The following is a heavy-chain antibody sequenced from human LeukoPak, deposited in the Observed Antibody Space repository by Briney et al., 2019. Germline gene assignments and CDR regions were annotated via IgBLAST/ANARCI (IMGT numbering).Heavy chain of an antibody. D-gene: IGHD1-1*01. CDR2: FDPEDGET. CDR1: GYTLTELS. CDR3: ATDLKGRLERRGFDY. V-gene: IGHV1-24*01. J-gene: IGHJ4*02. Sequence: ASVKVSCKVSGYTLTELSMHWVRQAPGKGLEWMGGFDPEDGETIYAQKFQGRVAMTEDTSTDTAYMELSSLRSEDTAVYYCATDLKGRLERRGFDYWGQGTLVTVSS.